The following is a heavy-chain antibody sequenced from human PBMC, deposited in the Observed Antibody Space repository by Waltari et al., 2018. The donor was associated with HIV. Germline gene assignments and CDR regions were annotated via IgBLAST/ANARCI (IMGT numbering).Heavy chain of an antibody. CDR2: INPNSGGT. CDR3: ARVPYYYDTSAYPDY. J-gene: IGHJ4*02. V-gene: IGHV1-2*02. D-gene: IGHD3-22*01. CDR1: GYTFTGYY. Sequence: QVQLVQSGAEVKKPGASVNVSCKASGYTFTGYYMHWVRQAPGQGLEWMGWINPNSGGTNYAQKFQGRGTMTRETSITTAYMEVSRLRSDDTAVYYCARVPYYYDTSAYPDYWGQGTLVTVSS.